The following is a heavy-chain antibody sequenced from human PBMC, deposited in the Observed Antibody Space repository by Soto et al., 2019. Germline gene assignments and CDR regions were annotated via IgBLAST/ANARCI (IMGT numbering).Heavy chain of an antibody. CDR2: IVVCNGNT. V-gene: IGHV1-58*02. CDR3: ARYEFVDIVATDVFDI. Sequence: SVTVSCKASVFTFTSSAIHWVRQARGQRLEWIGWIVVCNGNTNYAQKFQGRVTMTTDKSTSTAYMELRSLRSDDTAVYYCARYEFVDIVATDVFDIWGQGTMVTVS. J-gene: IGHJ3*02. CDR1: VFTFTSSA. D-gene: IGHD5-12*01.